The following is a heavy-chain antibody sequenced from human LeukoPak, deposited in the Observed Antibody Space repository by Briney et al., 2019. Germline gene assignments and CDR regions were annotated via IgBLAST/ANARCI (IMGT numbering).Heavy chain of an antibody. Sequence: ETLSLTCTVSGGSIGNSSYYWGWIRQPPGKGLEWVSSMNSVGSHIYYRDSVKGRFTISRDNAKNSVYLQLNNLRAADTALYYCTRDPAYYLRYGYFDYWGQGILVTVSS. CDR2: MNSVGSHI. CDR3: TRDPAYYLRYGYFDY. D-gene: IGHD1-26*01. V-gene: IGHV3-21*01. J-gene: IGHJ4*02. CDR1: GGSIGNSSYY.